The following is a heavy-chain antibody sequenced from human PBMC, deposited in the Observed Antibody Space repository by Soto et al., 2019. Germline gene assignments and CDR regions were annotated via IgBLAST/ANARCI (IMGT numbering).Heavy chain of an antibody. CDR3: ARDRDSSGYYYYGMDV. CDR1: GYTFTSYG. D-gene: IGHD3-22*01. Sequence: ASVKVSCKASGYTFTSYGISWVRQAPGQGLEWMGWISAYNGKTNYAQKLQGRVTMTTDTSTSTAYMELGSLRSDDTAVYYCARDRDSSGYYYYGMDVWGRGTTVTVSS. J-gene: IGHJ6*02. V-gene: IGHV1-18*01. CDR2: ISAYNGKT.